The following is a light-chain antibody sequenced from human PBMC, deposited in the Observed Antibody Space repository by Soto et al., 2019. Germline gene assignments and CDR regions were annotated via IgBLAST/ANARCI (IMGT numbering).Light chain of an antibody. CDR1: QGIRNY. CDR3: QQSFSTPPT. Sequence: DTHMTRSPSSLSSSLGDRVTITGLASQGIRNYLAWYQQKPGKAPKLLIYAASSLQSGVPSRFSGSGSGTDFTLTISSLQPEDFASYYCQQSFSTPPTFGQGTKVDIK. CDR2: AAS. V-gene: IGKV1-39*01. J-gene: IGKJ1*01.